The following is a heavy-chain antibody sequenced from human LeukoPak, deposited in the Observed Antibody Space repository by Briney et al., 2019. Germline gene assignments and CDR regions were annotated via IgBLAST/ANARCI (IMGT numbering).Heavy chain of an antibody. CDR1: GFTFSSYA. CDR2: ISYDGSNK. J-gene: IGHJ4*02. D-gene: IGHD3-10*01. CDR3: ARDRPAGDAGAFDY. V-gene: IGHV3-30-3*01. Sequence: PGRSLRLSCAASGFTFSSYAMHWVRQAPGKGLEWVAVISYDGSNKYYADSVKGRFTISRDNSKNTLYLQMNSLRAEDTAVYYCARDRPAGDAGAFDYWGQGTLVTVSS.